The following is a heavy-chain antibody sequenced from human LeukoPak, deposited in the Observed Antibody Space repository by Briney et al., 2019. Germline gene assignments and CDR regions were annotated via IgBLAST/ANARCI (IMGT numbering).Heavy chain of an antibody. Sequence: GGSLRLSCAASGFTVSSNYMNWVRQAPGKGLEWVSVIYSGGSTNYADSVKGRFTIPRDNSKNTVYLQMNSLRAEDTAVYYCAREPYCSGGSCYHAFDIWGQGTMVTVSS. J-gene: IGHJ3*02. V-gene: IGHV3-53*01. CDR3: AREPYCSGGSCYHAFDI. CDR2: IYSGGST. D-gene: IGHD2-15*01. CDR1: GFTVSSNY.